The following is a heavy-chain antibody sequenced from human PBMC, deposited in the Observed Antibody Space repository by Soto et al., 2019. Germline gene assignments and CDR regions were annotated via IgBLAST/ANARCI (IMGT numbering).Heavy chain of an antibody. V-gene: IGHV4-39*02. Sequence: GGSISSDSFYWAWIRQPPGKGLEWIGIIYYSGDTYYNPSLAGRLTMSVDTSNQFSLTLRSVTAADTALYYCARDPPWTVGPLAMDVWGQGTTVTVSS. CDR2: IYYSGDT. J-gene: IGHJ6*02. CDR1: GGSISSDSFY. CDR3: ARDPPWTVGPLAMDV. D-gene: IGHD2-2*01.